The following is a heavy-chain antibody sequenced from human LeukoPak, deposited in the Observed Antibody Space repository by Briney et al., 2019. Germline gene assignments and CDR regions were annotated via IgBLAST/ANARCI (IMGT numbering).Heavy chain of an antibody. CDR2: INPSGGST. CDR3: ARVRAGSGSYYKNDAFDI. Sequence: GASVKVSCKASGYTFTSYYMHWVRQAPGQGLEWMGIINPSGGSTSYAQKFQGRVTMTRDMSTSTVYMELSSLRSEDTAVYYCARVRAGSGSYYKNDAFDIWGQGTMVTVSS. J-gene: IGHJ3*02. V-gene: IGHV1-46*01. CDR1: GYTFTSYY. D-gene: IGHD3-10*01.